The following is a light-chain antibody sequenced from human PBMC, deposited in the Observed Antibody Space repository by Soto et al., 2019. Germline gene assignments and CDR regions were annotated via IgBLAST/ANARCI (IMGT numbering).Light chain of an antibody. CDR3: QQYNSYPWT. J-gene: IGKJ1*01. Sequence: IQMTKSPSTLSASVGDRVTFTCRASQTISTWLAWYQQKPWEAPKLLIYKASTLEVGVPSRFSASGSGTEFTLTIITLQPADFATYYFQQYNSYPWTFGQG. V-gene: IGKV1-5*03. CDR1: QTISTW. CDR2: KAS.